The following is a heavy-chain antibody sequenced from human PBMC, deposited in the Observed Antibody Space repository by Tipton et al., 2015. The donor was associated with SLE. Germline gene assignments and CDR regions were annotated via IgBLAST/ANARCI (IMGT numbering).Heavy chain of an antibody. D-gene: IGHD3-22*01. CDR2: IFYSGNT. CDR1: GGSISSGGYY. Sequence: TLSLTCTVSGGSISSGGYYWNWIRQHPGKGLEWFGYIFYSGNTYYNPSLKSRVTISVDTSKNQFSLKLSSVTAADTAVYYCARYVSDSSGYYYVGWFDPWGQGTLVTVSS. V-gene: IGHV4-31*03. J-gene: IGHJ5*02. CDR3: ARYVSDSSGYYYVGWFDP.